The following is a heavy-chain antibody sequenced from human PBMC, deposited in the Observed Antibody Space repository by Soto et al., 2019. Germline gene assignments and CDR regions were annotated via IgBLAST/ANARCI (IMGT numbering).Heavy chain of an antibody. CDR3: AREGGPYCGGDCYSNHWYFDH. Sequence: EVQLVESGGGLVKPGGSLRLSCAASGFTFSSYSMNWVRQAPGKGLEWVSSISSSSSYIYYADSVKGRFTISRDNAKNSLYLQMNSLRAVDTAVYYCAREGGPYCGGDCYSNHWYFDHWGRGTLVTVSS. J-gene: IGHJ2*01. V-gene: IGHV3-21*01. CDR2: ISSSSSYI. CDR1: GFTFSSYS. D-gene: IGHD2-21*02.